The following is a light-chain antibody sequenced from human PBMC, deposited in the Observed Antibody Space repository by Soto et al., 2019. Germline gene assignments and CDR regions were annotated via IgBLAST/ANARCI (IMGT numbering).Light chain of an antibody. Sequence: EIVLTQPPATLSLSPGERATLSCRATQSVSSYLAWYQQKPGQAPRLLIYGASSRATGIPDRFSGSGSGTDFTLTISRLEPEDFAVYYCQQYGSSPGTFGQGTKVDIK. V-gene: IGKV3-20*01. CDR3: QQYGSSPGT. J-gene: IGKJ1*01. CDR1: QSVSSY. CDR2: GAS.